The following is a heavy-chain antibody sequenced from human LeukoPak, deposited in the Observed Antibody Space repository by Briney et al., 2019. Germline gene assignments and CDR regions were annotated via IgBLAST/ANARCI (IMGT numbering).Heavy chain of an antibody. D-gene: IGHD5-24*01. V-gene: IGHV3-23*01. Sequence: TGGSLRLSCAASGFTFDDYAMHWVRQAPGKWLEWVSGISGRGVSTYYADAVKGRFTISRDNSKNMLYLQMNSLSAEDTAVYYCAKDRRDAYTGDAFDIWGQGTMVTVSS. CDR3: AKDRRDAYTGDAFDI. J-gene: IGHJ3*02. CDR1: GFTFDDYA. CDR2: ISGRGVST.